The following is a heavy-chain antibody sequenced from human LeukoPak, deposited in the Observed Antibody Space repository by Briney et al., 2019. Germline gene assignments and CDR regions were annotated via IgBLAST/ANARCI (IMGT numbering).Heavy chain of an antibody. CDR3: ARGSLITMVRGVMYYFDY. D-gene: IGHD3-10*01. CDR2: ISSSSSYI. CDR1: GFTFSSYS. Sequence: GGSLRLSCAAPGFTFSSYSMNWVRQAPGKGLEWVSSISSSSSYIYYADSVKGRFTISRDNAKNSLYLQMNSLRAEDTAVYYCARGSLITMVRGVMYYFDYWGQGTLVTVSS. V-gene: IGHV3-21*01. J-gene: IGHJ4*02.